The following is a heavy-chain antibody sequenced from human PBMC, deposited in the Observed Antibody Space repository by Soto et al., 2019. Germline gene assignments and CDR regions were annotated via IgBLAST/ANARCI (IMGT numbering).Heavy chain of an antibody. Sequence: EVQLLESGGGLVQPGGSLRLSCAASGFTFSSYAMRWVRQAPGKGLEWVSAISGSGGSTYYADSVKGRFTISRDNSKNPLYLQRSSLSAEDTAVDYCARRGSGSDYDYWGQGTLVTVSS. J-gene: IGHJ4*02. D-gene: IGHD1-26*01. CDR2: ISGSGGST. V-gene: IGHV3-23*01. CDR1: GFTFSSYA. CDR3: ARRGSGSDYDY.